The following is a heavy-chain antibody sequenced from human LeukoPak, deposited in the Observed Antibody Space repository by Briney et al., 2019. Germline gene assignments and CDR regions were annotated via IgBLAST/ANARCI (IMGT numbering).Heavy chain of an antibody. CDR1: GFTFTSSA. V-gene: IGHV1-58*02. CDR2: IVVGSGNT. CDR3: AAAHRVYYGMDV. J-gene: IGHJ6*02. Sequence: GTSVKVSCKASGFTFTSSAMQWARQARGQRLEWIGWIVVGSGNTNYAQKFQERVTITRDMSTSTAYMELSSLRSEDTAVYYCAAAHRVYYGMDVWGQGTTVTVSS.